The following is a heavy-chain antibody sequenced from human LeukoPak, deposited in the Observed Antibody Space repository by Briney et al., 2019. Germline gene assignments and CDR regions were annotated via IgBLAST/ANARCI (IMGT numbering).Heavy chain of an antibody. J-gene: IGHJ5*02. CDR1: GGTFSNYA. V-gene: IGHV1-69*06. CDR2: IIPIFGTA. D-gene: IGHD5-18*01. CDR3: ATAIQNIIDYNWFDP. Sequence: SVKVSCKASGGTFSNYAITWVRQAPGQGLEWMGGIIPIFGTASYAQKFQGRVTMTEDTSTDTAYKELSSLRFEDTAVYYCATAIQNIIDYNWFDPWGQGTLVTVSS.